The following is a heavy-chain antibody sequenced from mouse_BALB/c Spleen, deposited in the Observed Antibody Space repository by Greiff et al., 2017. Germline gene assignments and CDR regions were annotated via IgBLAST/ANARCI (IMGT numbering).Heavy chain of an antibody. V-gene: IGHV1S81*02. Sequence: QVQLKQPGAELVKPGASVKLSCKASGYTFTSYWMHWVKQRPGQGLEWIGEINPSNGRTNYNEKFKSKATLTVDKSSSTAYMQLSSLTSEDSAVYYCATYYPWFAYWGQGTLVTVSA. CDR3: ATYYPWFAY. D-gene: IGHD2-10*01. J-gene: IGHJ3*01. CDR2: INPSNGRT. CDR1: GYTFTSYW.